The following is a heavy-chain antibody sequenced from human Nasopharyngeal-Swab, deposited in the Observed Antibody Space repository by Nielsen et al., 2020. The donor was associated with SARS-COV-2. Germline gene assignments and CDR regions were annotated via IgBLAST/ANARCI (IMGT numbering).Heavy chain of an antibody. Sequence: VRQAPGKGLEWVSSISSSSSYIYYADSVKGRFTISRDNAKNSLYLQMNSLRAEDTAVYYCARGEVGSWGQGTLVTVSS. CDR2: ISSSSSYI. CDR3: ARGEVGS. D-gene: IGHD2-15*01. V-gene: IGHV3-21*06. J-gene: IGHJ5*02.